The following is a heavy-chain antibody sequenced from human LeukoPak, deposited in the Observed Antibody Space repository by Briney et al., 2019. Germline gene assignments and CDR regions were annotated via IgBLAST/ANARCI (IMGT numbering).Heavy chain of an antibody. CDR2: ISYDGSDK. CDR1: GFTFSSYA. Sequence: GGSLRLSCAASGFTFSSYAVHWARQAPGKGLEWVAVISYDGSDKYYADFVKGRFTISRDNSKNTLYLQMNSLRAEDTAVYYCARSGIQLWSYSDYWGQGTLVTVSS. V-gene: IGHV3-30-3*01. D-gene: IGHD5-18*01. J-gene: IGHJ4*02. CDR3: ARSGIQLWSYSDY.